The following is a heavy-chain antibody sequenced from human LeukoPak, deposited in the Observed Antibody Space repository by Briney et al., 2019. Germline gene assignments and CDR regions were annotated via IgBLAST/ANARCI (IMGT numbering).Heavy chain of an antibody. CDR3: ARARGWEPNHYYYYMDV. V-gene: IGHV3-33*01. Sequence: GGSLRLSCAVSGFTFNSYAMYWVRQAPGKGLEWVALIWYDGSNKNYADSVEGRFTISRDNSKNTLYLQMNSLRAEDTAVYYCARARGWEPNHYYYYMDVWGKGTTVSVSS. CDR1: GFTFNSYA. D-gene: IGHD1-26*01. J-gene: IGHJ6*03. CDR2: IWYDGSNK.